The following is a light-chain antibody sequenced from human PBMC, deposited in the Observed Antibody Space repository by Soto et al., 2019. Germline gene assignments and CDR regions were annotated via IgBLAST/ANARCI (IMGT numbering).Light chain of an antibody. CDR2: DVS. Sequence: DIQMTQSPSTLSGSVGAGVTITCRASQTISSWLAWYQQKPGKAPYLLISDVSSLERGVPSRFSGSGSGTEFTLTISSMQPDDFATFYCQQYNGYSRTFGQGTKVDIK. V-gene: IGKV1-5*01. CDR1: QTISSW. CDR3: QQYNGYSRT. J-gene: IGKJ1*01.